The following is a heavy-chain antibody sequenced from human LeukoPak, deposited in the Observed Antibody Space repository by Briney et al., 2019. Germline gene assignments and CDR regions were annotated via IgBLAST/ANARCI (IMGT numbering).Heavy chain of an antibody. Sequence: SETLSLTCAVYGGSFSGYYWSWLRQPPGKGLEWIGEINHSGSTNYNPSLKSRGTISVDTSKNQFSLKLSSVTAADTAVYYCARAGTYYYGSGSYYRWGQGTMVTVSS. CDR2: INHSGST. CDR3: ARAGTYYYGSGSYYR. D-gene: IGHD3-10*01. V-gene: IGHV4-34*01. J-gene: IGHJ3*01. CDR1: GGSFSGYY.